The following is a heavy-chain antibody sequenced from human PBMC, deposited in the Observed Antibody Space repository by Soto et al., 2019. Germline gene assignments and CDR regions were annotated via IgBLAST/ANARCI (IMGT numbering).Heavy chain of an antibody. D-gene: IGHD2-15*01. CDR3: ARDPEYCSGGSCYWGGYYYYYGMDV. V-gene: IGHV3-74*01. CDR1: GFTFSSYW. J-gene: IGHJ6*02. Sequence: GGSLRLSCAASGFTFSSYWMHWVRQAPGKGLVWVSRINSDGSSTSYADSVKGRFTISRDNAKNTLYLQMNSLRAEDTAVYYCARDPEYCSGGSCYWGGYYYYYGMDVWGQGTTVTVS. CDR2: INSDGSST.